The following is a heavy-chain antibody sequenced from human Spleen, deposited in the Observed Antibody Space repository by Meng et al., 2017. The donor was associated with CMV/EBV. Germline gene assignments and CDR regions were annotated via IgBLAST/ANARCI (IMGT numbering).Heavy chain of an antibody. CDR2: LYIDGST. CDR1: GFIVSSDN. D-gene: IGHD4-17*01. J-gene: IGHJ4*02. V-gene: IGHV3-53*01. CDR3: ARALDHDYHDYYFDH. Sequence: GGSLRLSFAASGFIVSSDNMNWVRQSPGKGLEWVSILYIDGSTSYAASVKGRFTISRDISKNTLNLQMNNLRDEDTAIYYCARALDHDYHDYYFDHWGQGALVTVSS.